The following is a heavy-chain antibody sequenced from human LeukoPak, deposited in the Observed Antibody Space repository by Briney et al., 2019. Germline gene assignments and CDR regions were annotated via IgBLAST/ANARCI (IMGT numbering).Heavy chain of an antibody. D-gene: IGHD3-22*01. CDR1: GGSISSSSYY. V-gene: IGHV4-39*01. J-gene: IGHJ3*02. CDR2: FYYSGTT. Sequence: PSETLSLTCTVSGGSISSSSYYWGWIRQPPGKGLEWIGSFYYSGTTYYNPSLKSRVTISVDTSKNQFSLRLSSVTAADTAVYYCARNDRSGPYNAFDIWGQGTMVTVSS. CDR3: ARNDRSGPYNAFDI.